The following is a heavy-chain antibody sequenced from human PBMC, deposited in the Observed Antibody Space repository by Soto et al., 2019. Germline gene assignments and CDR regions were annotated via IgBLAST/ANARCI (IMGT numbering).Heavy chain of an antibody. Sequence: EVQLVETGGGLIQPGGSLRLSCAASGFTVSNTYMTWVRQPPGKGLECVSVIYTAGGTNYADSVKGRFIISRDNSKNTLYPQMNSLRAEDTAVYYCARALPVAKGGFDPWGQGTLVTVSS. D-gene: IGHD2-2*01. J-gene: IGHJ5*02. CDR1: GFTVSNTY. V-gene: IGHV3-53*02. CDR2: IYTAGGT. CDR3: ARALPVAKGGFDP.